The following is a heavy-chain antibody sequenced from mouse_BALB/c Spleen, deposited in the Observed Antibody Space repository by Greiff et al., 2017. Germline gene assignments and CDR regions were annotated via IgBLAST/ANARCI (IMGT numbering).Heavy chain of an antibody. Sequence: EVKLMESGGGLVQPGGSMKLSCVASGFTFSNYWMNWVRQSPEKGLEWVAEIRLKSNNYATHYAESVKGRFTISRDDSKSSVYLQMHNLRAEDTGIYYCTRKRYYAMDYWGQGTSVTVSS. CDR3: TRKRYYAMDY. CDR2: IRLKSNNYAT. CDR1: GFTFSNYW. J-gene: IGHJ4*01. V-gene: IGHV6-6*02.